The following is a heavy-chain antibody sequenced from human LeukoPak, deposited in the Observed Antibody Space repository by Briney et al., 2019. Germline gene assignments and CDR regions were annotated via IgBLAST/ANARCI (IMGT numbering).Heavy chain of an antibody. J-gene: IGHJ5*02. D-gene: IGHD6-13*01. CDR2: IIPILDMT. CDR3: ARDQRDRIAPDP. V-gene: IGHV1-69*04. CDR1: GGTFSSYA. Sequence: SVKVSCKASGGTFSSYAISWVRQAPGQGLEWMGRIIPILDMTSYAQKFQGRVTITADKSTSTAYMELSSLRSEDTAVYYCARDQRDRIAPDPWGQGTLVTVSS.